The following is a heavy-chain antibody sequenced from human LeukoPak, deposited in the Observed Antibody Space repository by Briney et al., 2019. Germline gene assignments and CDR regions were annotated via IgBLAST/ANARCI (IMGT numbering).Heavy chain of an antibody. D-gene: IGHD4-17*01. CDR2: IFPSGGEI. CDR1: GFTFSTFA. V-gene: IGHV3-23*01. J-gene: IGHJ4*02. CDR3: ARVSPNTVTTLQYFDY. Sequence: GGSLRLSCAASGFTFSTFAMIWVRQPPGKGLEWVSSIFPSGGEIHYADSVRGRFTISRDNSKSTLSLQMNSLRAEDTAVYYCARVSPNTVTTLQYFDYWGQGTLVTVSS.